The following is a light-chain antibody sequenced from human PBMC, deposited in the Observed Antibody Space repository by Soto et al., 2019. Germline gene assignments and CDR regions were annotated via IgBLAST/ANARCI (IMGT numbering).Light chain of an antibody. Sequence: EVVLTQSPATLSLSPGERATLSCRASQSVGNYLAWYQQKPGQAPRLLIYDASNRATGIPARFSGSGSGTDSTLTISNLEPEDFAVYYCQHRRTFGPGTKVDIK. J-gene: IGKJ3*01. CDR2: DAS. V-gene: IGKV3-11*01. CDR3: QHRRT. CDR1: QSVGNY.